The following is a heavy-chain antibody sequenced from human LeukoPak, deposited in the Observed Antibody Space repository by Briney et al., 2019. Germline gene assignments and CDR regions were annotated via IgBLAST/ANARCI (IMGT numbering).Heavy chain of an antibody. CDR1: GFTFSNYA. D-gene: IGHD3-10*01. J-gene: IGHJ4*02. V-gene: IGHV3-30-3*01. CDR2: KSYDGSSK. CDR3: ARDSTYYGSGSPPAHN. Sequence: PGSSLTLSCAASGFTFSNYAMHWVRQAPGKGLEWVAVKSYDGSSKYYADSVKGRFTISRDNSKKTLYLQMDSLRAEDTAVYYCARDSTYYGSGSPPAHNWGQGTLVTVSS.